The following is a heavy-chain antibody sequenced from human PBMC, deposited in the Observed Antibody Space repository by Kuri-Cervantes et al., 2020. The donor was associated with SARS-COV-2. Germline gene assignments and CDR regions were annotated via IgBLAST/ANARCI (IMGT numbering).Heavy chain of an antibody. CDR1: GYTFSTYD. Sequence: ASVKVSCKASGYTFSTYDINWVRQASGQGLEWMGWMNPDTGNSGYAQNFRGRVTMTTDTSTSTAYMELRSLRSDDTAVYYCARDPYYYDSSGYYWGDGAFDIWGQGTMVTVSS. CDR2: MNPDTGNS. J-gene: IGHJ3*02. D-gene: IGHD3-22*01. CDR3: ARDPYYYDSSGYYWGDGAFDI. V-gene: IGHV1-8*02.